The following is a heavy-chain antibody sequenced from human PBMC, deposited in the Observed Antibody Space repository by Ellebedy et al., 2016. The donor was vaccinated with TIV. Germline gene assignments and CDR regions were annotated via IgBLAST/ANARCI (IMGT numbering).Heavy chain of an antibody. J-gene: IGHJ5*02. V-gene: IGHV3-21*01. Sequence: GESLKISXAASGFTFSSYSMNWVRQAPGKGLEWVSSISSSSSYIYYADSVKGRFTISRDNAKNSLYLQMNSLRAEDTAVYYCARETSWWWFNPWGQGTLVTVSS. CDR1: GFTFSSYS. D-gene: IGHD2-15*01. CDR3: ARETSWWWFNP. CDR2: ISSSSSYI.